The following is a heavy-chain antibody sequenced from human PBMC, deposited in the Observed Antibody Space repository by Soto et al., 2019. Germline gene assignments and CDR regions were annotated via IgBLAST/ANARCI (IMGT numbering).Heavy chain of an antibody. CDR2: INPNSGGT. D-gene: IGHD3-3*01. V-gene: IGHV1-2*04. CDR1: GYTFTGYY. Sequence: GASVKVSCKASGYTFTGYYMHWVRQAPGQGLEWMGWINPNSGGTNYAQKFQGWVTMTRDTSISTAYMELSRLRSDDTAVYYCARSRVGYYDFWSGLGVGYYYGMDVWGQGTTVTVS. CDR3: ARSRVGYYDFWSGLGVGYYYGMDV. J-gene: IGHJ6*02.